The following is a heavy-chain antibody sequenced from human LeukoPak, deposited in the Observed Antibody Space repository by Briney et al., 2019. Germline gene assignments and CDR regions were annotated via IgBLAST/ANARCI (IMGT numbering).Heavy chain of an antibody. CDR1: GFTVRTIY. V-gene: IGHV3-53*01. Sequence: GGSLRLSCAASGFTVRTIYMNWVRQAPGKGLEWVSVIYRDGSTYYADSVKGRFTISRDNTKNTLYLQMNNLRAADTAVYYCARDSGDGDYTPDMDLWGPGTTVTVSS. D-gene: IGHD2-21*02. J-gene: IGHJ6*02. CDR2: IYRDGST. CDR3: ARDSGDGDYTPDMDL.